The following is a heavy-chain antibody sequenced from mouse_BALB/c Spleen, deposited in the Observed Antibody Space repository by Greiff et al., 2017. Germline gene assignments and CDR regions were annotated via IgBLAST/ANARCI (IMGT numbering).Heavy chain of an antibody. V-gene: IGHV14-3*02. CDR1: GFNIKDSY. CDR2: IDPANGNT. Sequence: EVQLQQSGAELVKPGASVKLSCTASGFNIKDSYMHWVKQRPEQGLEWIGRIDPANGNTKYDPKFQGKATITADTSSNTAYLLLSSLTSEDTAVYYCARSGVRYKAGFAYWGQGTLVTVSA. D-gene: IGHD1-1*01. J-gene: IGHJ3*01. CDR3: ARSGVRYKAGFAY.